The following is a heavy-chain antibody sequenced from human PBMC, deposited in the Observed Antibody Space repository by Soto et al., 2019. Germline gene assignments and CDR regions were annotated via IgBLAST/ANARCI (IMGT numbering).Heavy chain of an antibody. CDR2: ISPHHHST. D-gene: IGHD2-21*02. V-gene: IGHV1-46*01. CDR3: GREWYSGGGDCPYYMDY. J-gene: IGHJ4*02. Sequence: QAQLVQSGAEVKKPGASVRVSCKTSGYPFTDYFIHWVRQAPGLGLEWLGIISPHHHSTSYAQKFQGRLTVTADTSTTTVYMDLRSVTAEDSAVYWCGREWYSGGGDCPYYMDYWGQGTLVTVSS. CDR1: GYPFTDYF.